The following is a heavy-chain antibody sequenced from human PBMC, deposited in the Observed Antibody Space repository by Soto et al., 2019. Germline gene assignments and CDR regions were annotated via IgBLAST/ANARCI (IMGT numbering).Heavy chain of an antibody. D-gene: IGHD5-18*01. J-gene: IGHJ4*02. CDR3: ARSYSYGSYWYFDY. CDR2: ITVYNGNT. CDR1: GYTFTNYG. V-gene: IGHV1-18*04. Sequence: ASVKVSCKTSGYTFTNYGVSWVRQATGQGLEWMGWITVYNGNTHYAQNLQGRVTMTTDTSTSTAHMELWSLGSDDTAVYYCARSYSYGSYWYFDYWGQGALVTVSS.